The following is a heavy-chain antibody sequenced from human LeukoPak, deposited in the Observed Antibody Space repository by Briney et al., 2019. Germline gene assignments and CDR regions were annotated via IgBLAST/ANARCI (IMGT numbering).Heavy chain of an antibody. J-gene: IGHJ4*02. CDR1: GFTFSSYA. V-gene: IGHV3-30*02. D-gene: IGHD4-11*01. CDR2: IRYDGSNK. Sequence: GRSLRLSCAASGFTFSSYAMHWVRQAPGKGLEWVAFIRYDGSNKYYADSVKGRFTISRDNSKNTLYLQMNSLRAEDTAVYYCAKACDYSNYGVAALVGWGQGTLVTVSS. CDR3: AKACDYSNYGVAALVG.